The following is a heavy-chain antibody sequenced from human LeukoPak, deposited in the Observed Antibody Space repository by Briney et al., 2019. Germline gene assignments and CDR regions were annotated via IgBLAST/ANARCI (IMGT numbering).Heavy chain of an antibody. J-gene: IGHJ4*02. CDR3: ARVQKYSGSYYFDY. D-gene: IGHD3-10*01. Sequence: SETLSLTCTVSGGSISSSIYYWGWIRQPPGKGLEWIGIMYYSGSTYYNPSLKSRVTVSVDTSKNQFSLKLSSVTAADTAVYYCARVQKYSGSYYFDYWGQGTLVTVSS. CDR2: MYYSGST. CDR1: GGSISSSIYY. V-gene: IGHV4-39*01.